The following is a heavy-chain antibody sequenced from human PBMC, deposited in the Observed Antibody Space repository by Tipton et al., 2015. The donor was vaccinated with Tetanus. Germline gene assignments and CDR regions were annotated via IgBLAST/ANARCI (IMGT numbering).Heavy chain of an antibody. CDR1: GGTFSSYA. D-gene: IGHD3-22*01. Sequence: QLVQSGPEVKKPESSVKVSCKASGGTFSSYAISWVRQAPGQGLEWMGGIIPIFGTANYAQKFQGRVTITADESTSTAYMELSSRRSEDTAKYYCARSWGRYYYDSSGYGSFDNWGQGTLVTVTS. CDR2: IIPIFGTA. V-gene: IGHV1-69*01. CDR3: ARSWGRYYYDSSGYGSFDN. J-gene: IGHJ4*02.